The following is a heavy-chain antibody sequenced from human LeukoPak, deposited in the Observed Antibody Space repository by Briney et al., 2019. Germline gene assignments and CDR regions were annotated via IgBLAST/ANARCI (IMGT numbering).Heavy chain of an antibody. D-gene: IGHD4-17*01. Sequence: GSLRLSCAASGFTFSSYWMSWIRQPPGKGLEWIGEINHSGSTNYNPSLKSRVTISVDTSKNQFSLKLSSVTAADTAVYYCARETTNDAFDIWGQGTMVTVSS. J-gene: IGHJ3*02. CDR3: ARETTNDAFDI. V-gene: IGHV4-34*01. CDR2: INHSGST. CDR1: GFTFSSYW.